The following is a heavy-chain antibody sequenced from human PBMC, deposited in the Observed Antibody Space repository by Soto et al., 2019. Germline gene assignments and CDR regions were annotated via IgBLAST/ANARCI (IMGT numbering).Heavy chain of an antibody. D-gene: IGHD4-17*01. CDR3: ARESPSPTVTTLYNWFDP. CDR2: IIPILGIA. CDR1: GGTFSSCA. V-gene: IGHV1-69*04. J-gene: IGHJ5*02. Sequence: QVQLVQSGAEVKKPGSSVKVSCKASGGTFSSCAITWVRQSPGQGLEWMGRIIPILGIANYAQKFQGRVTITADKSTRTAYMELSSLRSEDTAVYYCARESPSPTVTTLYNWFDPWGQGTLVTVSS.